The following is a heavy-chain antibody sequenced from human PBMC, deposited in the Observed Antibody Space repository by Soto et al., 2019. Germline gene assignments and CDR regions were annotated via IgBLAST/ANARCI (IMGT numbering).Heavy chain of an antibody. CDR1: GVTFSSYA. V-gene: IGHV1-69*13. J-gene: IGHJ6*02. CDR3: ARVVGDSSGYFYYYYGMDV. Sequence: GASVKVSCKASGVTFSSYAISWVRQAPGQGLEWMGGIIPIFGTANYAQKFQGRVTITADESTSTAYMELSSLRSEDTAVYYCARVVGDSSGYFYYYYGMDVWGQGTTVTVSS. CDR2: IIPIFGTA. D-gene: IGHD3-22*01.